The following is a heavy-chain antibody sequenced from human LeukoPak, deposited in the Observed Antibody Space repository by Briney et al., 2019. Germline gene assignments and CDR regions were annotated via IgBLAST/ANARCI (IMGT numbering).Heavy chain of an antibody. V-gene: IGHV3-20*04. CDR3: ARENHVLRYFDWLSIETRELLGFDY. J-gene: IGHJ4*02. D-gene: IGHD3-9*01. CDR2: TNWDGGRT. Sequence: RTGGSLRLSCAASGFTFDDYAMSWVRQTPGKGLEWVSGTNWDGGRTGCADSVKGRFTISRDNAKNSLYLQMNSLRAEDTAVYYCARENHVLRYFDWLSIETRELLGFDYWGQGTLVTVSS. CDR1: GFTFDDYA.